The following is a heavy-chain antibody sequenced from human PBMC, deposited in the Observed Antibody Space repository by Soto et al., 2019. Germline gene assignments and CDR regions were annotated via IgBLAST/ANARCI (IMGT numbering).Heavy chain of an antibody. V-gene: IGHV4-34*01. D-gene: IGHD3-9*01. J-gene: IGHJ2*01. CDR2: INDRGSI. CDR3: ARESHDILTGPPWVWYFDL. CDR1: GGSFSGYY. Sequence: QVQLQQWGAGPLRPLETLSLTCGVSGGSFSGYYWAWIRQAPGKGLEWIGEINDRGSINYNPSLKSLVNISFDTSKNNYSLNLRSVPDADTAVYYCARESHDILTGPPWVWYFDLWGRGTLVTVSS.